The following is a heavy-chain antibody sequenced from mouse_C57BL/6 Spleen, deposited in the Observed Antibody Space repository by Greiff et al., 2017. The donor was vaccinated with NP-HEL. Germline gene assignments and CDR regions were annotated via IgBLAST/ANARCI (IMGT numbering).Heavy chain of an antibody. J-gene: IGHJ4*01. V-gene: IGHV1-81*01. Sequence: VQLVESGAELARPGASVKLSCKASGYTFTSYGISWVKQRTGQGLEWIGEIYPRSGNTYYNEKFKGKATLTADKSSSTAYMELRSLTSEDSAVYFCARTTVVAKDAMDYWGQGTSVTVSS. CDR1: GYTFTSYG. CDR3: ARTTVVAKDAMDY. D-gene: IGHD1-1*01. CDR2: IYPRSGNT.